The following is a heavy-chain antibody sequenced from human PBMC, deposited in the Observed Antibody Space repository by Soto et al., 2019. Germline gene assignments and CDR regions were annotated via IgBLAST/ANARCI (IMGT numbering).Heavy chain of an antibody. CDR2: IYRNDDK. CDR1: GFSLSTSGVG. Sequence: QITLKESGPTLVKSTETLTLTCTFSGFSLSTSGVGVGWIRQPPGKALEWLALIYRNDDKRYSPSLKSRLTITKDTSKNQVVLTMTNMDPVDTATYYCAHRKMNRGFIALHLWRSFDAFDIWGQATMVTVSS. CDR3: AHRKMNRGFIALHLWRSFDAFDI. D-gene: IGHD6-13*01. V-gene: IGHV2-5*01. J-gene: IGHJ3*02.